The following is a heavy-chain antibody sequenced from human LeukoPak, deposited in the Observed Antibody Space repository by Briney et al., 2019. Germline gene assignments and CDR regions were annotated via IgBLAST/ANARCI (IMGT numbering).Heavy chain of an antibody. CDR3: ARIVYMGYYYYMDV. CDR2: IYYTGST. Sequence: YPSETLSLTCIVSGGSISSSSYYWGWIRQPPGKGLEWIGTIYYTGSTYYNPSLKSRVTISVDTSKNQFSLKLSSVTAADTAVYYCARIVYMGYYYYMDVWGKGTTVTVSS. V-gene: IGHV4-39*07. J-gene: IGHJ6*03. CDR1: GGSISSSSYY. D-gene: IGHD1-14*01.